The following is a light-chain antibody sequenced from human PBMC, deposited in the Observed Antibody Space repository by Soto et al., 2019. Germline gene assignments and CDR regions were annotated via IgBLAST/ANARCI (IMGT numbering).Light chain of an antibody. J-gene: IGKJ4*01. CDR2: GAS. CDR1: QRVSSSY. CDR3: QQYGSSPRLT. V-gene: IGKV3-20*01. Sequence: EIVLTQSPGTLSLSPGERATLSCRASQRVSSSYLAWYQQKPGQAPRLLIYGASSRATGIPDRFSGSGSGTDFTLNISRLEPEDFAVYYCQQYGSSPRLTFGGGTKVEIK.